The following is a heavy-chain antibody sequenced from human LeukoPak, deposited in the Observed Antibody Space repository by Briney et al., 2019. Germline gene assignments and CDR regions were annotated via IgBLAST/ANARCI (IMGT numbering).Heavy chain of an antibody. CDR1: GGSISSYY. CDR3: ARGSKGDYGDF. J-gene: IGHJ4*02. D-gene: IGHD6-6*01. V-gene: IGHV4-59*01. CDR2: IYYSGST. Sequence: WETLSLTCTVSGGSISSYYWSWIRQPPGKGLEWIGYIYYSGSTNYNPSLKSRVTISVDTSKNQFSLKLSSVTAADTAVYYCARGSKGDYGDFWGQGTLVTVSS.